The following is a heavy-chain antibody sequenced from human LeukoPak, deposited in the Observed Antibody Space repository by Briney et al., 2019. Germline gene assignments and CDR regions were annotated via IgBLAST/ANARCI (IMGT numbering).Heavy chain of an antibody. D-gene: IGHD3-22*01. Sequence: SETLSLTCTVSGGSISSYYWSWIRQPPGKGLEWIACISYSGSTKYNPSLKSRVTISVDTSKNQLSLKLSSVTAADTAVYYCAREPGFDSSGYLNWFDPWGQRTLVTVSS. CDR2: ISYSGST. V-gene: IGHV4-59*01. CDR1: GGSISSYY. J-gene: IGHJ5*02. CDR3: AREPGFDSSGYLNWFDP.